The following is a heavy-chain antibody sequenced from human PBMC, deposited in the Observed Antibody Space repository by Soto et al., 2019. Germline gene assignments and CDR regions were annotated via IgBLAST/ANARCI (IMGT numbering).Heavy chain of an antibody. CDR2: ISSSSSTI. Sequence: EVQLVESGGGLVQPGGSLRLSCAASGFTFSSYSMNWVRQAPGKGLEWVSYISSSSSTIYYADTVRGRFTISRDNAKNSLYLQMNSLRAEDTAVYYCARVPVTTLTDVWGKGPTVTVSS. CDR3: ARVPVTTLTDV. J-gene: IGHJ6*04. V-gene: IGHV3-48*01. D-gene: IGHD4-17*01. CDR1: GFTFSSYS.